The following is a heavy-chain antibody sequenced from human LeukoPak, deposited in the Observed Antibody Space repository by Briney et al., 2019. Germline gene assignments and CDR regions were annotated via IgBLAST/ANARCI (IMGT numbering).Heavy chain of an antibody. J-gene: IGHJ4*02. CDR1: RFTFSDSA. CDR3: SRGATGSAYSASNF. D-gene: IGHD3-22*01. Sequence: GGSLRLSCAASRFTFSDSAMHWVRQAPGKGLEWVAVISSDGTNKFYADSVKGRFTISRDDSKITLYPEMNSLRTEDTAVYYCSRGATGSAYSASNFWGQGTLVTVSS. CDR2: ISSDGTNK. V-gene: IGHV3-30-3*01.